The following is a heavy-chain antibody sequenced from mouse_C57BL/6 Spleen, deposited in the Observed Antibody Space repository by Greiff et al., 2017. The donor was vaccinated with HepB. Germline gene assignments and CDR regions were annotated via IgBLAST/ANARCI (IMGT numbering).Heavy chain of an antibody. J-gene: IGHJ4*01. V-gene: IGHV3-6*01. Sequence: EVQLVESGPGLVKPSQSLSLTCSVTGYSITSGYYWNWIRQFPGNKLEWMGYISYDGSNNYNPSLKNRISITRDTSKNQFFLKLNSVTTEDTATYYCARYYGYDLYAMDYWGQGTSVTVSS. CDR1: GYSITSGYY. CDR3: ARYYGYDLYAMDY. D-gene: IGHD2-2*01. CDR2: ISYDGSN.